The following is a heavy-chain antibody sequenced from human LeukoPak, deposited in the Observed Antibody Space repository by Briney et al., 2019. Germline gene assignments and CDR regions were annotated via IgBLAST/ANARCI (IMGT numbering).Heavy chain of an antibody. CDR1: GYSFTSYW. J-gene: IGHJ3*02. D-gene: IGHD3-22*01. CDR2: IYPGDSDT. V-gene: IGHV5-51*01. CDR3: ARGYYDSSGYLCAFDI. Sequence: GESLKISCKGSGYSFTSYWIGWVRQMPGKGLEWMWIIYPGDSDTRYSPSFQGQVTISADKSISTAYLQWSSLKASDTAMYYCARGYYDSSGYLCAFDIWGQGTMVTVSS.